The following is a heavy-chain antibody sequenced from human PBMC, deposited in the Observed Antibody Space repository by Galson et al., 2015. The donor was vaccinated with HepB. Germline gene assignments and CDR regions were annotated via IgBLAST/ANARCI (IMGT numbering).Heavy chain of an antibody. CDR1: GFTFSSYA. Sequence: SLRLSCAASGFTFSSYAMHWVRQAPGKGLEWVAVISYDGSNKYYADSVKGRFTISRDNSKNTLYLQMNSLRAEDTAVYYCARERMEMIVVAETAFDIWGQGTMVTVSS. J-gene: IGHJ3*02. CDR2: ISYDGSNK. V-gene: IGHV3-30-3*01. D-gene: IGHD3-22*01. CDR3: ARERMEMIVVAETAFDI.